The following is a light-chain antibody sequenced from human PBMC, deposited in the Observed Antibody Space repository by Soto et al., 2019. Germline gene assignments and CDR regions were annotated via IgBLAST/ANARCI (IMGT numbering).Light chain of an antibody. CDR3: QQYNNWRT. CDR2: GTS. J-gene: IGKJ1*01. Sequence: VMTQSPATLSVSPGESATLSCRASQTISSLLAWYQQKPGQAPRLIIYGTSTRASGIPARFSGSGSGTEFTLTISSLQSEDSAVYYCQQYNNWRTFGQGTKVDI. V-gene: IGKV3-15*01. CDR1: QTISSL.